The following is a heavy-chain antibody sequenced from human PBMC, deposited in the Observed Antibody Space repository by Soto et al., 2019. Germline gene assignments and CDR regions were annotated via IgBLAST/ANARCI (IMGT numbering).Heavy chain of an antibody. CDR3: ARVFWSGVNDY. D-gene: IGHD3-3*01. Sequence: GGSLRLSCEASGFVFSRYEMSWVRQAPGKGLEWISYIGGSGGNVKYADSVRGRFTISRDNAKNSLYLQMDGLRAEDAAVYYCARVFWSGVNDYWSQGSQVTVSS. CDR2: IGGSGGNV. CDR1: GFVFSRYE. V-gene: IGHV3-48*03. J-gene: IGHJ4*02.